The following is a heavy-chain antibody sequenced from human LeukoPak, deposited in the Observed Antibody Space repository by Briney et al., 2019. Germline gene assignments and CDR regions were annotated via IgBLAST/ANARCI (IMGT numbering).Heavy chain of an antibody. V-gene: IGHV4-4*02. CDR1: GGSISSSNW. J-gene: IGHJ4*02. CDR3: AGGVYYDSSGPSHYFDY. Sequence: PSETLSLTCAVSGGSISSSNWWSWVRQPPGKGLEWIGEIYHSGSTNYNPSLKSRVTISVDKSKNQFSLKLSSVTAADTAVYYCAGGVYYDSSGPSHYFDYWGQGTLVTVSS. CDR2: IYHSGST. D-gene: IGHD3-22*01.